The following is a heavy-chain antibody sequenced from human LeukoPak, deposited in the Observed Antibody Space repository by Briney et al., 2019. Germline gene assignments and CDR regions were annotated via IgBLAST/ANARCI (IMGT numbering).Heavy chain of an antibody. D-gene: IGHD3-10*01. V-gene: IGHV1-46*01. CDR1: GYTFTSYY. CDR2: INPSGGST. J-gene: IGHJ6*02. CDR3: ARDYYYGSGSYYNDLYYYYYYGMDV. Sequence: GASVKVSCKASGYTFTSYYMHWVRQAPGHGLEWMGIINPSGGSTSYAQKFQGRVTMTRDTSTSTVYMELSSLRSEDTAVYYCARDYYYGSGSYYNDLYYYYYYGMDVWGQGTTVTVSS.